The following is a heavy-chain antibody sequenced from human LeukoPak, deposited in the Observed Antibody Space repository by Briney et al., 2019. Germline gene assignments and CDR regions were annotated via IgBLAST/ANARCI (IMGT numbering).Heavy chain of an antibody. V-gene: IGHV3-48*03. CDR3: AREGNSYGYPFDY. D-gene: IGHD5-18*01. Sequence: GSLRLSCAASGFTFRSYEMNWVRQAPGKGLEWVAYISSSGSTIYYGDSVKGRFTISRDNARSSLYLQMNSLRGEDTAVYYCAREGNSYGYPFDYWGQGTLVTVSS. CDR2: ISSSGSTI. J-gene: IGHJ4*02. CDR1: GFTFRSYE.